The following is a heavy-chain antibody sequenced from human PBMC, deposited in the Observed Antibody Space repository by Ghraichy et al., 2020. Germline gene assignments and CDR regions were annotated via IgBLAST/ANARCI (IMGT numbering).Heavy chain of an antibody. D-gene: IGHD4-23*01. CDR1: GVSISSGGYQ. Sequence: SLNISCNVSGVSISSGGYQWSWIRQSPGKGLEWIGYIYNSGSPSYNRSLKSRLTISVHLSKNVFSLKLTSVTAADTAVYYCARGVDYVGFQSWGQGTLFHVSS. V-gene: IGHV4-31*03. CDR2: IYNSGSP. CDR3: ARGVDYVGFQS. J-gene: IGHJ1*01.